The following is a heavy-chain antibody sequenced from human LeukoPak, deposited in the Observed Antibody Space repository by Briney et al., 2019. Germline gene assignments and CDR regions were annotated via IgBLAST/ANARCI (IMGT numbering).Heavy chain of an antibody. CDR3: ARVSVVSSWPPTPYGVDV. J-gene: IGHJ6*02. CDR2: IYTSVYTSGST. D-gene: IGHD6-13*01. V-gene: IGHV4-4*07. Sequence: PSETLSLTCNVSGGSISSYYWTWIRQPAGKGLEWIGRIYTSVYTSGSTNYNPSLKSRVTMSVDTSKNQFSLKLSSVTAADTAVYYCARVSVVSSWPPTPYGVDVWGQGTTVTVSS. CDR1: GGSISSYY.